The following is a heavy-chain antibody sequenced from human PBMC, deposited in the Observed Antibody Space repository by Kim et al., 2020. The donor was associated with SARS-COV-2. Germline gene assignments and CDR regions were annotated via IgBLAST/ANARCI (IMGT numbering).Heavy chain of an antibody. J-gene: IGHJ4*02. CDR3: ARVEEYSGYETYFDY. D-gene: IGHD5-12*01. CDR1: GGSISRSNYY. Sequence: SETLSLTCTVSGGSISRSNYYWGWIRQAPGKGLEWIGSIYYSGSIYYNPSLKSRVTISVDTSKNQFSLKLTSVTAADSAVYYCARVEEYSGYETYFDYWGQGTLVTVSS. V-gene: IGHV4-39*07. CDR2: IYYSGSI.